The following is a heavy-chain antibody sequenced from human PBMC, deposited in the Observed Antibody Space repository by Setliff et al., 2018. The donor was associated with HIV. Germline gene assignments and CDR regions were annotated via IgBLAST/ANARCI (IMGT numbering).Heavy chain of an antibody. CDR1: GYIFTNYW. V-gene: IGHV5-51*01. Sequence: AGESLKISCKGSGYIFTNYWIGWVRQMPGKGLEWMGIIYPGDSDTRYSPSFQGQVTISADKSINTAYLQWNSLKASDTAIYFCARSSDYSNSWVNWFDPWGQGTLVTVPS. CDR2: IYPGDSDT. D-gene: IGHD6-6*01. J-gene: IGHJ5*02. CDR3: ARSSDYSNSWVNWFDP.